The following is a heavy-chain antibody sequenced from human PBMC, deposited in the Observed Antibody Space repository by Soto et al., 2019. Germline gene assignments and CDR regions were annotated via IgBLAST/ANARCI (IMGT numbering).Heavy chain of an antibody. CDR3: ARSTTVVTPGYGMDV. Sequence: QVQLVESGGGVVQPGRSLRLSCAASGFTFSSHGMHWVRQAPGKGLEWVAVIWYDGSNKYYADSVKGRFTISRDNSKNTLYLQMNSLRAEDTAVYYCARSTTVVTPGYGMDVWGQGTTVTVSS. CDR2: IWYDGSNK. J-gene: IGHJ6*02. CDR1: GFTFSSHG. V-gene: IGHV3-33*08. D-gene: IGHD4-17*01.